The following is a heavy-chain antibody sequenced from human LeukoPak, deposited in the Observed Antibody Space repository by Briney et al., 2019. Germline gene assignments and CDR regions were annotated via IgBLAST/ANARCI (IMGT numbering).Heavy chain of an antibody. J-gene: IGHJ4*02. D-gene: IGHD1-7*01. V-gene: IGHV3-7*01. Sequence: GGSLRLSCAASGFTFSKTWMSWVRQAPGKGPEWVANIKVDGSERYYVDSVKGRFTISRDNAKNSLYLQMNSLRAEDTAIYYCARDWNYGFDYWGQGTLVTVSS. CDR1: GFTFSKTW. CDR3: ARDWNYGFDY. CDR2: IKVDGSER.